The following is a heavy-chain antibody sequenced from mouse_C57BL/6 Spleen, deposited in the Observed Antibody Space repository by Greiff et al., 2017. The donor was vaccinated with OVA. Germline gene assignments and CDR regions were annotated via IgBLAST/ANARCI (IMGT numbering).Heavy chain of an antibody. CDR2: INPNNGGT. D-gene: IGHD4-1*01. CDR3: ARTGPHGSYAMDY. Sequence: EVQLQQSGPELVKPGASVKISCKASGYTFTDYYMNWVKQSHGKSLEWIGDINPNNGGTSYNQKFKGKATLTVDKSSSTAYMELRSLTSEDSAVYYCARTGPHGSYAMDYWGQGTSVTVSS. CDR1: GYTFTDYY. J-gene: IGHJ4*01. V-gene: IGHV1-26*01.